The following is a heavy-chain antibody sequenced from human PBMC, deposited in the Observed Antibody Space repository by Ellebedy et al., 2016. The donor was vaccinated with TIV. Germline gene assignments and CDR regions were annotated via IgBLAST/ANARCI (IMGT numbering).Heavy chain of an antibody. CDR1: GYTLTELS. Sequence: AASVKVSCKVSGYTLTELSMHWVRQAPGKGLEWMGGFDPEDGETIYAQKFQGRVTMTEDTSTDTAYMELSSLRSEDTAVYYCATVGLAHYPTKKTMDVWGQGTTVTVSS. CDR3: ATVGLAHYPTKKTMDV. V-gene: IGHV1-24*01. CDR2: FDPEDGET. D-gene: IGHD1-26*01. J-gene: IGHJ6*02.